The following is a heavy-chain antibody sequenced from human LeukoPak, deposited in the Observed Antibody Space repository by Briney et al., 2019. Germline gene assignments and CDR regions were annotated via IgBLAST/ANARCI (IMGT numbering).Heavy chain of an antibody. CDR3: ARGIAKAGTFFDY. CDR1: GGSISSSSYY. Sequence: SETLSLTCTVSGGSISSSSYYWGWLRQPPGTGLEWIGSIYYSGSTYYNPFLKRRLTISVDPSKTQFSLKLSSVTAADTAVYYCARGIAKAGTFFDYWGQGTLVTVSS. D-gene: IGHD6-19*01. CDR2: IYYSGST. J-gene: IGHJ4*02. V-gene: IGHV4-39*01.